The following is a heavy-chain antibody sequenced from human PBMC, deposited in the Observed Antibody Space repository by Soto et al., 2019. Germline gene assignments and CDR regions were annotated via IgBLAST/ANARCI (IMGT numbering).Heavy chain of an antibody. J-gene: IGHJ5*02. V-gene: IGHV4-59*01. CDR3: ARVAADIASGLEP. D-gene: IGHD5-12*01. Sequence: QGQLQASGPGLVKTSETLSRNCTVSGDSISTYNWGWIRQPPGKGLEWIGCIYYSGVTNYNPSLKSRVTISVDTPKNQLSLKLNSVTAADTAVYYCARVAADIASGLEPWGQGTLVTVYS. CDR2: IYYSGVT. CDR1: GDSISTYN.